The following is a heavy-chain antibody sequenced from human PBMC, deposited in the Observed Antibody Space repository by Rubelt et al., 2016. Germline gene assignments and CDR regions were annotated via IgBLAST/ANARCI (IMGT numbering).Heavy chain of an antibody. CDR1: GYTFTSYD. J-gene: IGHJ6*02. CDR2: MNPNSGNT. Sequence: QVQLVQSGAEVKKPGASVKVSCKASGYTFTSYDINWVRQATGQGLEWMGWMNPNSGNTGYAQKFQGRVTMTRNTSISTAYMELSSLRSEDTAVYYCARLSITIFGVVVYYGMDVWGQGTTVTVSS. V-gene: IGHV1-8*01. D-gene: IGHD3-3*01. CDR3: ARLSITIFGVVVYYGMDV.